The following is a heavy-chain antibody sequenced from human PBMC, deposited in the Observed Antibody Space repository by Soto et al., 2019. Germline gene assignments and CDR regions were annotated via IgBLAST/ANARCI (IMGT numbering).Heavy chain of an antibody. CDR3: AKDGLTYCGGDCYSWPTASPDY. CDR2: ISYDGSKK. Sequence: QVQLVESGGGVVQPGRSLRLSCAASGFTFSSYGMHWVRQAPGKGLEWVAVISYDGSKKYYADSVKGRFTISRDNSKNTLYLQMNSLRAEDTAAYYCAKDGLTYCGGDCYSWPTASPDYWGQGTLVTVSS. D-gene: IGHD2-21*02. J-gene: IGHJ4*02. V-gene: IGHV3-30*18. CDR1: GFTFSSYG.